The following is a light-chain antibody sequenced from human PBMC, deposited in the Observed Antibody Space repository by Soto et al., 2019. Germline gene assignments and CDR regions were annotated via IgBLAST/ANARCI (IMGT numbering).Light chain of an antibody. CDR1: SSDVGGYEY. Sequence: QSALTQVASVSGSPGQSITISCTGTSSDVGGYEYVSWYQQHPGKAPKLIIYNVSYRPSGVSDRFSGSKSGNTASLTISGLQAEEEANYYCSSYTNNNTVVFGGGTKLTVL. V-gene: IGLV2-14*03. CDR2: NVS. CDR3: SSYTNNNTVV. J-gene: IGLJ2*01.